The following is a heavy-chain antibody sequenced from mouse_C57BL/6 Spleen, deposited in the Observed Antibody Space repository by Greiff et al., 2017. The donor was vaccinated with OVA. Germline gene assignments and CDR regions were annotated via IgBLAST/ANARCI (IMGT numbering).Heavy chain of an antibody. CDR2: IHPNSGST. CDR3: VRHDGYYAMDY. CDR1: GYTFTSYW. Sequence: QVQLQQPGAELVKPGDSVKLSCKASGYTFTSYWMHWVKQRPGQGLEWIGMIHPNSGSTNYNEKFKSKATLTVDKSSSTAYMQLSSLTSEDSAVYYCVRHDGYYAMDYWGQGTSVTVSS. V-gene: IGHV1-64*01. J-gene: IGHJ4*01. D-gene: IGHD2-3*01.